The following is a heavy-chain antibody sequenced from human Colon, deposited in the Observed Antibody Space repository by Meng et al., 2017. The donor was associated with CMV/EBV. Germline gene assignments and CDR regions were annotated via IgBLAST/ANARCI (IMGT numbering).Heavy chain of an antibody. CDR1: GGAITDHY. V-gene: IGHV4-34*01. Sequence: SGGAITDHYWSWIRESPGKGLEWIGTISHCGSFNYNPSLRSRVTISRDKSQNQFSLKLTSVTAADTAVYFCARGGNIVRSLASPFDYWGQGTLVTVSS. CDR3: ARGGNIVRSLASPFDY. J-gene: IGHJ4*02. CDR2: ISHCGSF. D-gene: IGHD2-21*01.